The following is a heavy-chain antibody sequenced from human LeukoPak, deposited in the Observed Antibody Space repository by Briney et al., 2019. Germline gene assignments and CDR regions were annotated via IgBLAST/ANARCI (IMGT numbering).Heavy chain of an antibody. CDR2: IYTSGST. J-gene: IGHJ4*02. V-gene: IGHV4-4*07. CDR3: ARGSANSSGWFIDY. D-gene: IGHD6-19*01. Sequence: PSETLSLTCTVSGGSVSSYYWSWIRQPAGKGLEWIGRIYTSGSTNYNPSLKSRVTMSVDTSKNQFSLKLSSVTAADTAVYYCARGSANSSGWFIDYWGQGTLVTVSS. CDR1: GGSVSSYY.